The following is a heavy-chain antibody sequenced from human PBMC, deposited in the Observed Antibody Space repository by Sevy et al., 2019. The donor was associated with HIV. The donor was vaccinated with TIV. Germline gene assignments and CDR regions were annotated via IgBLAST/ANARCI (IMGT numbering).Heavy chain of an antibody. CDR2: ISYRGRT. CDR3: ARANAYLTSDAFVI. V-gene: IGHV4-31*03. J-gene: IGHJ3*02. CDR1: GGSISSLNYY. Sequence: SETLSLTCTVSGGSISSLNYYWSWIRQHPGKGLEWIGYISYRGRTNDNPSLKSRITISVDTSKNQFSLRLSSVTAADTAVYYCARANAYLTSDAFVIWGQGTMVTVSS. D-gene: IGHD1-26*01.